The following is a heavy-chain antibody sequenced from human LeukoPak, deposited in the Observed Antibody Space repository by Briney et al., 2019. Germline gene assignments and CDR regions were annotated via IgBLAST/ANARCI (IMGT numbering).Heavy chain of an antibody. Sequence: SETLSLTCAVYGGSFTGYYWSWIRQPPGKGLEWIGEISHRGSTNYNPSLKSRVTISVYTSKNQFSLKLSSVTAVDTAVYYCARDRGSALHWGQGTLVTVSS. J-gene: IGHJ4*02. CDR3: ARDRGSALH. D-gene: IGHD5-12*01. CDR2: ISHRGST. V-gene: IGHV4-34*01. CDR1: GGSFTGYY.